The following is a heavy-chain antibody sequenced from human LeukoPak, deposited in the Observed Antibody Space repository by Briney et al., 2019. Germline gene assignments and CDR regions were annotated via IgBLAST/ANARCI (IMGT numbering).Heavy chain of an antibody. CDR2: FDPEDGET. J-gene: IGHJ4*02. CDR1: GYTLTELS. CDR3: ATRDSARYYFDY. V-gene: IGHV1-24*01. D-gene: IGHD2-21*02. Sequence: GASVKVSCKVSGYTLTELSMHWVRQAPGKGLAWMGGFDPEDGETIYAQKFQGRDTMTEDTSTDTAYMELSSLRSEDTAVYYCATRDSARYYFDYWGQGTLVTVSS.